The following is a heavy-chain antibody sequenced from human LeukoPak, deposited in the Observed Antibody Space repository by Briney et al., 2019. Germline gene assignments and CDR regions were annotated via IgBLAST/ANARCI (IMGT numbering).Heavy chain of an antibody. V-gene: IGHV1-3*01. CDR1: GYTFTSYA. D-gene: IGHD6-19*01. Sequence: ASVKVSCKASGYTFTSYAMHWVRQAPGQRLEWMGWINAGNGNTKYSQKFQGRVTITRDTSASTAYMELSSLRSEDTAVYYCARKQWLVRDFDYWGQGTLVTVSS. CDR2: INAGNGNT. J-gene: IGHJ4*02. CDR3: ARKQWLVRDFDY.